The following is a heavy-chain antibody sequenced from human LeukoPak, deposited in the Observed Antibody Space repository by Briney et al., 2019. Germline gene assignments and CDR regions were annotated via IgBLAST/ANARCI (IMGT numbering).Heavy chain of an antibody. D-gene: IGHD3-10*01. Sequence: PGGSLRLSCAASGFTFDDYAMHWVRQAPGKGLEWVSGISWNSGSIGYADSVKGRFTISRDNAKNSLYLQMNSLRAEDTALYYCAKSLGVGRVWFGELFSNDAFDIWGQGTMVTVSS. J-gene: IGHJ3*02. CDR3: AKSLGVGRVWFGELFSNDAFDI. CDR2: ISWNSGSI. V-gene: IGHV3-9*01. CDR1: GFTFDDYA.